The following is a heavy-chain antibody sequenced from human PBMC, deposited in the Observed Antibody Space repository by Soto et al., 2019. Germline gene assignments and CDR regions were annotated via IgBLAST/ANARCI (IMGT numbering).Heavy chain of an antibody. J-gene: IGHJ4*02. CDR3: ARESYYGSGATVVAY. V-gene: IGHV4-61*08. CDR1: GGSISSGDYY. Sequence: SETLSLTCTVSGGSISSGDYYWSWIRQPPGKGLEWIGYIYYSGTTSYNPSLNSRVTMSVDTSKNQFSLKVNSVTAADTAVYYCARESYYGSGATVVAYWGQGTLVTVSS. D-gene: IGHD3-10*01. CDR2: IYYSGTT.